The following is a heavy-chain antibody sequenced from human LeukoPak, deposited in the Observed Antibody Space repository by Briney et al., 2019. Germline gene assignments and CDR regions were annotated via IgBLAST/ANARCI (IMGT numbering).Heavy chain of an antibody. V-gene: IGHV3-30*18. CDR1: GFTFSDYS. CDR3: AKAGWECSGGSCYCDY. Sequence: GGSLRLSCAASGFTFSDYSMTWVRQAPGKGLEWVAVISYDGSNKYYADSVKGRFTISRDNSKNTLYLQMNSLRAEDTAVYYCAKAGWECSGGSCYCDYWGQGTLVTVSS. D-gene: IGHD2-15*01. J-gene: IGHJ4*02. CDR2: ISYDGSNK.